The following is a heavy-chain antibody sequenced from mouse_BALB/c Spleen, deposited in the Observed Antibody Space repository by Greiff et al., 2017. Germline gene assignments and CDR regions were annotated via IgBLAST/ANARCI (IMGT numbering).Heavy chain of an antibody. CDR3: ERSHCGSSLSFAY. CDR1: GYTFTDYY. Sequence: QVQLQQSGPELVKPGASVKISCKASGYTFTDYYINWVKQKPGQGLEWIGWIYPGSGNTKYNEKFKGKATLTVDTSSSTAYKQLSSLTSEDTAVYFCERSHCGSSLSFAYWGQGTLVTVSA. V-gene: IGHV1-84*02. J-gene: IGHJ3*01. D-gene: IGHD1-1*01. CDR2: IYPGSGNT.